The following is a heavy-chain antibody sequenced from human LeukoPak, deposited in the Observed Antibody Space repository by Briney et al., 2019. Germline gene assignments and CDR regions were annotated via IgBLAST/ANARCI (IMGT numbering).Heavy chain of an antibody. V-gene: IGHV3-13*01. D-gene: IGHD1-1*01. CDR2: IAAAGDT. CDR3: TRGTDGFDP. Sequence: GGSLRLACAAYGFTFSRYDMHWVRQATGKCLEWVSAIAAAGDTFYSGSVKGRFTISRENAKNSVYLQMNSLRAGDTAVYYCTRGTDGFDPWGQGTLVTVSS. J-gene: IGHJ5*02. CDR1: GFTFSRYD.